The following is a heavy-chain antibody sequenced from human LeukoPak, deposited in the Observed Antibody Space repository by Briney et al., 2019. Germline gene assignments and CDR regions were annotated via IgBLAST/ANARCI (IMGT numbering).Heavy chain of an antibody. J-gene: IGHJ4*02. CDR1: GFTVSSNY. Sequence: GGSLRLSCAASGFTVSSNYMSWVRQAPGKGLEWVSVIYSGGSTYYADSVKGRFTISRDNSKNTLYLQMNSLRAEVTAVYYCARAYGDYLGDYFDYWGQGTLVTVSS. V-gene: IGHV3-53*01. D-gene: IGHD4-17*01. CDR2: IYSGGST. CDR3: ARAYGDYLGDYFDY.